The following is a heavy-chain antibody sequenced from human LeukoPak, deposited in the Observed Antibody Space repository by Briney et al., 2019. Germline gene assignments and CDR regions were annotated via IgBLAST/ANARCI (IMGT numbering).Heavy chain of an antibody. CDR3: VRGSGDYYGSGSNFNS. D-gene: IGHD3-10*01. J-gene: IGHJ5*02. Sequence: ASVKVSCKASGYTFTSYDINWVRQATGQGLEWMGWMNPNSGNTGYAQKFQGRVTMTRNTSISTAYMELSSLRSEDTAVYYCVRGSGDYYGSGSNFNSWGQGTLVTVSS. CDR1: GYTFTSYD. V-gene: IGHV1-8*01. CDR2: MNPNSGNT.